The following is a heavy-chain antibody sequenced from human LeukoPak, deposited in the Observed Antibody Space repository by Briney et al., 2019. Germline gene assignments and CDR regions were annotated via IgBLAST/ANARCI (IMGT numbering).Heavy chain of an antibody. CDR2: IYYSGNT. Sequence: SETLSLTCTVSGDSISSSNSYWGWIRQPPGNGLEWIGSIYYSGNTYYNASLKSRVTISVDTSKNQFSLKLSSVTAADTAVYYCARTTESYDRSGYWVYYFDYWGQGTLVTVSS. D-gene: IGHD3-22*01. V-gene: IGHV4-39*07. J-gene: IGHJ4*02. CDR1: GDSISSSNSY. CDR3: ARTTESYDRSGYWVYYFDY.